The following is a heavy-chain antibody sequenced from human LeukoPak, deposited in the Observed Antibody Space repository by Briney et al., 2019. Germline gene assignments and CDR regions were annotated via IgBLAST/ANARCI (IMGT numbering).Heavy chain of an antibody. CDR1: GGSISSGDYY. J-gene: IGHJ4*02. V-gene: IGHV3-23*01. D-gene: IGHD3-3*01. Sequence: PSETLSLTCTVSGGSISSGDYYWSWVRQAPGKGLEWVSAISGSGGSTYYADSVKGRFTVSRDNSKNTLYLQMSSLRAEDTAVYYCAKSTEYDFWSGYSAYYFDYWGQGTLVTVSS. CDR2: ISGSGGST. CDR3: AKSTEYDFWSGYSAYYFDY.